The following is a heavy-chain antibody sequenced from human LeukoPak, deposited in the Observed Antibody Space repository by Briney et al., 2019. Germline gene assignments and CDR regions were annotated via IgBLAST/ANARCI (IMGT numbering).Heavy chain of an antibody. CDR3: ASTVATYIDY. J-gene: IGHJ4*02. CDR2: IDPSDSYT. V-gene: IGHV5-10-1*01. D-gene: IGHD5-12*01. CDR1: GSIFTSYW. Sequence: AGGSTQISRQGAGSIFTSYWSRGVRQLPGKGQERMGRIDPSDSYTNYSPSFQGHVTISADKSISTAYLQWSSLKASDTAMYYCASTVATYIDYWGQGTLVTVSS.